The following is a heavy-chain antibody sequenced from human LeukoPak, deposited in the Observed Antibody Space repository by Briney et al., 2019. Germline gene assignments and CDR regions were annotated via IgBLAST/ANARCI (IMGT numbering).Heavy chain of an antibody. Sequence: GGSLRLSCAASGFTLSSYWMDCVRQAPGKGLVWVSRIHLDGTITNYADSVRGRFTISRDNAKNTRYLQMSSLSAEDTALYYCAREVPGAMNAFDIWGQGTMVTVSS. CDR2: IHLDGTIT. CDR3: AREVPGAMNAFDI. CDR1: GFTLSSYW. D-gene: IGHD2-2*01. J-gene: IGHJ3*02. V-gene: IGHV3-74*01.